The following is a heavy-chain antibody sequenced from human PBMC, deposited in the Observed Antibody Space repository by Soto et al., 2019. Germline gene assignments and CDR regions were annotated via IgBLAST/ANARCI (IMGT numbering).Heavy chain of an antibody. Sequence: QLQLQESGPGLVKPSATLSLTCTVSGGSISSSSYYWGWIRQPPGKGLEWIGSIYYSGSTYYNPSLNSRVAISVGTSKNRFGLKLSSEAAADTAVYYCARPRIAAAWGDFRCDPWGQGTLVTVSS. V-gene: IGHV4-39*01. CDR1: GGSISSSSYY. CDR2: IYYSGST. CDR3: ARPRIAAAWGDFRCDP. J-gene: IGHJ5*02. D-gene: IGHD6-13*01.